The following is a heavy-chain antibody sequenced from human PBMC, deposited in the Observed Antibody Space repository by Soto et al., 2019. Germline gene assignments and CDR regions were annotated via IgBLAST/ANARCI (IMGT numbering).Heavy chain of an antibody. CDR3: AKDPSSGFAMENYFDY. CDR1: GFTFSSYV. Sequence: EVQLSGSGGGLVQPGGSLRLSCAASGFTFSSYVMSWVRQAPGKGLEWVSAISGSGPSTYYADSVKGRFTISRDNSKNSLYLQMNSLRAEDTAVYYCAKDPSSGFAMENYFDYSGQGTLVPVSS. D-gene: IGHD3-10*01. CDR2: ISGSGPST. V-gene: IGHV3-23*01. J-gene: IGHJ4*02.